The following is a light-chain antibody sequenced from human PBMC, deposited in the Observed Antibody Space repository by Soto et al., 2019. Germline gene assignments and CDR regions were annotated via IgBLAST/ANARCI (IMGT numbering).Light chain of an antibody. CDR2: DAS. V-gene: IGKV3-11*01. CDR1: QSVSSY. Sequence: IELAQSAVTLSLSPGETATRSCSASQSVSSYLAWYQQKPGQAPRLLIYDASNRATGIPARFSGSGSGTDFTLTISSLEPEDFAVYYCQQRSNWPPGPPIPFGQGTKVDI. J-gene: IGKJ1*01. CDR3: QQRSNWPPGPPIP.